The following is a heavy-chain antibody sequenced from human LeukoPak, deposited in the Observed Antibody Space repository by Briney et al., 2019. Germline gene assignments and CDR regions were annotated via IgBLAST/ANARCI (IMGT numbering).Heavy chain of an antibody. CDR2: ISYDGSNK. V-gene: IGHV3-30-3*01. Sequence: TGGSLRLSCAASGFTFSSYAMPWVRQAPGKGLEWVAVISYDGSNKYYADSVKGRFTISRDNSKNTLYLQMNSLRAEDTAVYYCARDAIFGVVFPKYNWFDPWGQGTLVTVSS. D-gene: IGHD3-3*01. CDR1: GFTFSSYA. CDR3: ARDAIFGVVFPKYNWFDP. J-gene: IGHJ5*02.